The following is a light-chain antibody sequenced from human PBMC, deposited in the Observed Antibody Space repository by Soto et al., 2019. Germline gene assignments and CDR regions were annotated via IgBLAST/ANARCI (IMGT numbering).Light chain of an antibody. J-gene: IGKJ5*01. V-gene: IGKV1-9*01. CDR1: QGIRSY. Sequence: IQLTQSPTSLSASIGDRVTITCLASQGIRSYVAWYQQRPGKAPKLLIYAASTLQSGVPSRFSGSGSGTEFSFTVTSLQSEDLAVYYCQQYDQWPITFGQGTRLEIK. CDR2: AAS. CDR3: QQYDQWPIT.